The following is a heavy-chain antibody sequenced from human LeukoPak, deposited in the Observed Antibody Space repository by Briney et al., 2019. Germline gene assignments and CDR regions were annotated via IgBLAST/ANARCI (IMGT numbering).Heavy chain of an antibody. Sequence: PGGSLRLSCATSGLTFIDLWMNWVRQAPGRGLEWVANIKPDGSEKYYVDSVKGRFAISRDNAKNEVYLEMNSLRAEDTGVYYCSGRDSSRSPRAYWGQGTLVSVSS. J-gene: IGHJ4*02. CDR1: GLTFIDLW. CDR2: IKPDGSEK. V-gene: IGHV3-7*01. CDR3: SGRDSSRSPRAY. D-gene: IGHD2-2*01.